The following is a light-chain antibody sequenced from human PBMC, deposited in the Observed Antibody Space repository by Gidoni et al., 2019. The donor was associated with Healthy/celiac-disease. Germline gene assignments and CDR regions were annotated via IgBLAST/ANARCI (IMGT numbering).Light chain of an antibody. Sequence: QSVLTQPPAVSGAPGQRVTIACTGSSSNIGAGYDVHWYQQLPGTAPKLLIYGHSNRPSGVPDRFSGSKSGTSASLAITGLQAEDEADYYCQSYDSSLRGPVVFGGGTKLTVL. CDR1: SSNIGAGYD. CDR2: GHS. J-gene: IGLJ2*01. V-gene: IGLV1-40*01. CDR3: QSYDSSLRGPVV.